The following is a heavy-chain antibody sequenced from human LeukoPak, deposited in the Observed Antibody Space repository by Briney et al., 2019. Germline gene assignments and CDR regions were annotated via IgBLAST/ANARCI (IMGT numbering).Heavy chain of an antibody. J-gene: IGHJ6*02. CDR1: GYAFTGYN. Sequence: ASVKVSCRASGYAFTGYNMHWVRQAPGQGLEWMGWINPNSGGTNYAQKFQGRVTMTRDMSISTAYMELSRLTSDDTAVYYCARWFTITSGDYDILTSSYHRGMDVWGQGTTVTVSS. CDR3: ARWFTITSGDYDILTSSYHRGMDV. D-gene: IGHD3-9*01. CDR2: INPNSGGT. V-gene: IGHV1-2*02.